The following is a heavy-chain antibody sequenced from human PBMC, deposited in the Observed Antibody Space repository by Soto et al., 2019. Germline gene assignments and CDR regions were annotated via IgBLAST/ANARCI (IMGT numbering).Heavy chain of an antibody. V-gene: IGHV4-30-4*01. Sequence: SETLSLTCTVSGGSISSGDYYWSWIRQPPGKGLEWIGYIYYSGSTYYNPSLKSRVTISVDTSKNQFSLKLSSVTAADTAVYYCAREWATPAAAGSSLWGQGTLVTVSS. J-gene: IGHJ4*02. CDR2: IYYSGST. CDR3: AREWATPAAAGSSL. D-gene: IGHD6-13*01. CDR1: GGSISSGDYY.